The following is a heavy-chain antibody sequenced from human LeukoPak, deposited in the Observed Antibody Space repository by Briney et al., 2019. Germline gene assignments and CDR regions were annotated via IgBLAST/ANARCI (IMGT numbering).Heavy chain of an antibody. CDR2: INHSGST. Sequence: PSETLSLTCAVYGGSFSGYYWSWIRQPPGKGLEWIGEINHSGSTNYNPSLKSRVTISVDTSKNQFSLKLSSVTAADTAVYYCARERIVGATTGSFDYWGQGTLVTVSS. J-gene: IGHJ4*02. D-gene: IGHD1-26*01. CDR1: GGSFSGYY. CDR3: ARERIVGATTGSFDY. V-gene: IGHV4-34*01.